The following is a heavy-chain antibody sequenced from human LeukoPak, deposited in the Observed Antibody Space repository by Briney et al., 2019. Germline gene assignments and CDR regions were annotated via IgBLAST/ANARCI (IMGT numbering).Heavy chain of an antibody. Sequence: ASVKVSCKASGGTFISYAISWVRQAPGQGLEWMGGIIPIFGTANYAQKFQGRVTITADESTSTAYMELSSLRSEDTAVYYCASTPRPNRRAWPTAPQIFASWGQGPLVTVPP. J-gene: IGHJ4*02. D-gene: IGHD2/OR15-2a*01. CDR2: IIPIFGTA. V-gene: IGHV1-69*01. CDR1: GGTFISYA. CDR3: ASTPRPNRRAWPTAPQIFAS.